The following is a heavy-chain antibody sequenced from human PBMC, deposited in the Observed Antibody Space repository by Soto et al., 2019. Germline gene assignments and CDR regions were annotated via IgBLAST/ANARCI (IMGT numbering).Heavy chain of an antibody. CDR3: ANPIPKTGTTFGF. D-gene: IGHD1-1*01. J-gene: IGHJ4*02. V-gene: IGHV4-34*01. Sequence: SETLSLTCAVYGGSFSGYYWSWIRQPPGKGLEWIGEINHSGSTNYNPSLKSRVTISVDTSKNQFSLKLSSVTAADTAVYYCANPIPKTGTTFGFWGQGTLVTVSS. CDR2: INHSGST. CDR1: GGSFSGYY.